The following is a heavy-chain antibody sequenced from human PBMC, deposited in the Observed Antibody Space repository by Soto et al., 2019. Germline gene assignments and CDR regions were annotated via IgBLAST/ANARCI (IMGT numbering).Heavy chain of an antibody. CDR3: TLAPLYNWNYFNYGMDV. V-gene: IGHV3-49*04. Sequence: GSLRLSCTASGFTFGDYAMSWVRQAPGKGLEWVGFIRSKAYGGTTEYAASVKGRFTISRDDSKSIAYLQMNSLKTEDTAVYYCTLAPLYNWNYFNYGMDVWGQGTTVTVSS. CDR1: GFTFGDYA. J-gene: IGHJ6*02. D-gene: IGHD1-20*01. CDR2: IRSKAYGGTT.